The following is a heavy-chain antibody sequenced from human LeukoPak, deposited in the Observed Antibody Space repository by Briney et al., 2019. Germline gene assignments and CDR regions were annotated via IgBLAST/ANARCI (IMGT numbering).Heavy chain of an antibody. J-gene: IGHJ5*02. V-gene: IGHV3-7*01. CDR1: GFTFSSYW. CDR2: MKIEGSEE. D-gene: IGHD2-15*01. Sequence: PGGSLRLSCVASGFTFSSYWMSWVRQAPGKGLEWVANMKIEGSEEYYVDSVKGRFTISRDNAENSLYLQMNSLRVDDTAVYYCTRWARYCSSGSCYSWFDPWGQGTLVTVSS. CDR3: TRWARYCSSGSCYSWFDP.